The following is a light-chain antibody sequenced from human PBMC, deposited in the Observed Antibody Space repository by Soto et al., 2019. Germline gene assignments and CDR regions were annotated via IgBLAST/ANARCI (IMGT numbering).Light chain of an antibody. V-gene: IGKV1D-12*01. CDR1: QDISGW. Sequence: DLQMTQSPSSVSASVGDRVTITCRASQDISGWLAWFQQKPGKAPNLLIYAASILQSGVPSRFSGSGSGTDFTLTITYLQPADFATYYCQQANSFPWTFGQGTKVEL. J-gene: IGKJ1*01. CDR3: QQANSFPWT. CDR2: AAS.